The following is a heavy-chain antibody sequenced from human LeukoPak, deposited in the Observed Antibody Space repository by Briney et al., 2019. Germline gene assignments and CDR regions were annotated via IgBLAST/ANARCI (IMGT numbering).Heavy chain of an antibody. Sequence: ASVKVSCKASGYTFTSYGISWVRQAPGQGLEWMGWISAYNGNTNYAQKLQGRVTMTTDTSTSTAYMELRSLRSDDTAVYYCARASIVGATNYYYYGMDVWGQGTTVTVSS. CDR3: ARASIVGATNYYYYGMDV. J-gene: IGHJ6*02. CDR1: GYTFTSYG. V-gene: IGHV1-18*01. D-gene: IGHD1-26*01. CDR2: ISAYNGNT.